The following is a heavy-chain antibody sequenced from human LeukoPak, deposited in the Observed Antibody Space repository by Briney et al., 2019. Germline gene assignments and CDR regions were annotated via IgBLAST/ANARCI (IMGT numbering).Heavy chain of an antibody. Sequence: ASVKLSCTASAYTFNVYHLHWVRHAPGQGLEWMGWINSNSGATDSAPQFQGRVTMTRDKSITTAYMELSRLTFDDTAVYYCARGSGRAAAGLDYWGQGIPVTVSS. J-gene: IGHJ4*02. CDR3: ARGSGRAAAGLDY. V-gene: IGHV1-2*02. CDR2: INSNSGAT. CDR1: AYTFNVYH. D-gene: IGHD6-25*01.